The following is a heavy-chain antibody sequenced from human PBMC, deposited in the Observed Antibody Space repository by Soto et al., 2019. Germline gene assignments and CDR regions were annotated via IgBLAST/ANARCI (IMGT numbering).Heavy chain of an antibody. CDR2: MWNDGSNK. Sequence: GGSLRLSCAASGFTFSSYGMHWVRQAPGKGLEWVAVMWNDGSNKYYADSVKGRFTISRDNSKNTVYLQMNSLRAEDTAVYYCARGLRWGLFDYWGPGTLVTVSS. V-gene: IGHV3-33*08. D-gene: IGHD4-17*01. CDR3: ARGLRWGLFDY. CDR1: GFTFSSYG. J-gene: IGHJ4*02.